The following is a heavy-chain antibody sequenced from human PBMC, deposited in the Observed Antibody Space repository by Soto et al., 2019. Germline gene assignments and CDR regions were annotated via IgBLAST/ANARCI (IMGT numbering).Heavy chain of an antibody. CDR3: TTILTIFGVVIISPDYYYYMDV. J-gene: IGHJ6*03. CDR1: GCTFSNAW. V-gene: IGHV3-15*01. D-gene: IGHD3-3*01. CDR2: IKSKTDGGTT. Sequence: PGGSLRLSCAASGCTFSNAWMSWVRQAPGKGLEWVGRIKSKTDGGTTDYAAPVKGRFTISRDDSKNTLYLQMNSLKTEDTAVYYCTTILTIFGVVIISPDYYYYMDVWGKGTTVTVSS.